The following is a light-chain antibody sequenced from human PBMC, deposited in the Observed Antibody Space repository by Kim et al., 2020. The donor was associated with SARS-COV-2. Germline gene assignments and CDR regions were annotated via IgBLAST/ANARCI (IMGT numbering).Light chain of an antibody. V-gene: IGLV2-11*01. J-gene: IGLJ3*02. CDR1: RSYLGVYNC. CDR2: DVS. CDR3: CSYAGSYTWV. Sequence: QSVILSRTASRSYLGVYNCVSWYHQHPGTTPKLLIYDVSKRPSGVPDRFSGSKSGNTASLTISGLQAEDEADYYCCSYAGSYTWVFGGGTQLTVL.